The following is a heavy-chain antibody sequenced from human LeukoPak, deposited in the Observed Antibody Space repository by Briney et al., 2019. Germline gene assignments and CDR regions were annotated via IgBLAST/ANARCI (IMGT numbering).Heavy chain of an antibody. CDR2: INPAGSPK. J-gene: IGHJ5*02. V-gene: IGHV3-7*01. D-gene: IGHD1-26*01. Sequence: PGGSLRLSCAASGLTFSSSWMNWVRQAPGKGLEWVANINPAGSPKNYVASVKGRFTISRDNAMNSVFLQIDSLRAEDTGVYYCARYSGSFPGWLDPWGQGTLVTVSS. CDR1: GLTFSSSW. CDR3: ARYSGSFPGWLDP.